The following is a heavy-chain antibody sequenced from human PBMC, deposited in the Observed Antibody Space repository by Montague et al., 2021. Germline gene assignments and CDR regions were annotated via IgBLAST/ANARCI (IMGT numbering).Heavy chain of an antibody. CDR2: IFRNAST. Sequence: SETLSLTCTASGDSISISRHYWSWIRQTPGKGLDWIGSIFRNASTYYNPSLKSPVLISIDTSGNQFSLTLTSVTAADTAVYYCARYWEGGGTTRALESWGQGLLVIVSS. CDR3: ARYWEGGGTTRALES. V-gene: IGHV4-39*01. D-gene: IGHD2/OR15-2a*01. J-gene: IGHJ4*02. CDR1: GDSISISRHY.